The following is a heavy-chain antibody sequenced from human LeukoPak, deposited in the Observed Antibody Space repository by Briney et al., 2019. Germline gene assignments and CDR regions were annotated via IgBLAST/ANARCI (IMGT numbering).Heavy chain of an antibody. D-gene: IGHD6-13*01. CDR2: MHSGGNT. V-gene: IGHV3-53*01. J-gene: IGHJ4*02. Sequence: PGESLRLPCASSGFIVHHNYLSWAPQASGKGLEGVSVMHSGGNTYYANSVKGRFTFSRDISKNTLFLQMNGLTTEDTAMYYCAGDAPQVPAAGVLASGGQGSLVTVS. CDR1: GFIVHHNY. CDR3: AGDAPQVPAAGVLAS.